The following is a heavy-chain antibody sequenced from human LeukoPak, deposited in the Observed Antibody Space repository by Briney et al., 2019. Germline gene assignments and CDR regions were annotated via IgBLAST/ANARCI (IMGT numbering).Heavy chain of an antibody. CDR2: IYYSGST. CDR3: ARESRELLYYYYYMNV. Sequence: PSETLSLTCSVSGASISSSSYYWGWIRQPPGKGLEWIGSIYYSGSTYYNPSLKSRVTISVDTSKNQFSLKVRSVNAADTAVYYCARESRELLYYYYYMNVWGKGTTVTVSS. CDR1: GASISSSSYY. V-gene: IGHV4-39*07. J-gene: IGHJ6*03. D-gene: IGHD1-26*01.